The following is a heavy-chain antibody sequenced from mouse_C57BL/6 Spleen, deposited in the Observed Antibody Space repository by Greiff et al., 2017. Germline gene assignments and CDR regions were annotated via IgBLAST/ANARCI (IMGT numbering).Heavy chain of an antibody. D-gene: IGHD4-1*01. V-gene: IGHV1-52*01. CDR3: ARLAGTLYAMDY. J-gene: IGHJ4*01. Sequence: QVQLKQPGAELVRPGSSVKLSCKASGYTFTSYWMHWVKQRPIQGLEWIGNIDPSDSETHYNQKFKDKATLTVDKSSSTAYMQLSSLTSEDSAVYYCARLAGTLYAMDYWGQGTSVTVCS. CDR2: IDPSDSET. CDR1: GYTFTSYW.